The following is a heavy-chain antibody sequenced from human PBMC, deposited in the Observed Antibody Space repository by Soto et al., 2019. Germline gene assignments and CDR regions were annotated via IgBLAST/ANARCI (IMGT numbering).Heavy chain of an antibody. Sequence: SETLSLTCAVSGFSISSGGYSWSWIRQPPGKGLEWIGYIYHSGSTYYNPSLKSRVTISVDRSKNQFSLKLSSVTAADTAVYYCASDYGGTTADAFDIWGQGTMVT. CDR1: GFSISSGGYS. V-gene: IGHV4-30-2*01. CDR2: IYHSGST. J-gene: IGHJ3*02. D-gene: IGHD1-1*01. CDR3: ASDYGGTTADAFDI.